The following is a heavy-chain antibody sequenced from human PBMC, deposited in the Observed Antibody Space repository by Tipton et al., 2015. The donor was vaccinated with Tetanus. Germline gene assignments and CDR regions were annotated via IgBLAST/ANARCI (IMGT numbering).Heavy chain of an antibody. Sequence: TLSLTCTVSGDSISSNYWSWIRQPAGEGPEWIGRIYINGRNNYNPSLKSRVTVSIDTSKNQFSLNLRSVTAADTAVYYCARDVGAAGTEHNWLGPWGQGTLVTVSS. J-gene: IGHJ5*02. CDR2: IYINGRN. D-gene: IGHD6-13*01. V-gene: IGHV4-4*07. CDR1: GDSISSNY. CDR3: ARDVGAAGTEHNWLGP.